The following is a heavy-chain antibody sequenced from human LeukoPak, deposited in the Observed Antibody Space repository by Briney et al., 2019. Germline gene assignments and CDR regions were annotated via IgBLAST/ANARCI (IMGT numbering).Heavy chain of an antibody. CDR1: GFTFRSYV. J-gene: IGHJ4*02. CDR2: IFHSGST. CDR3: ARSPTKRVNEDY. V-gene: IGHV4-34*12. Sequence: GSLRLSCAAYGFTFRSYVMSWVRQAPGKGREWIGQIFHSGSTSYSPSLKSRVTISVDKSKNQFSLKLTSVTAADTPVYYCARSPTKRVNEDYWGQGTLVTVSS. D-gene: IGHD1-1*01.